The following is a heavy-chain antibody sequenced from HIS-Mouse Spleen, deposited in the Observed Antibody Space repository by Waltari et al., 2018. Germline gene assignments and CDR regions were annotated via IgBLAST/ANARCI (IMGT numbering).Heavy chain of an antibody. J-gene: IGHJ2*01. V-gene: IGHV3-48*01. D-gene: IGHD6-13*01. CDR1: GFTFSSYS. CDR2: IVSSSSTI. Sequence: EVQLVESGGGLVQPGGSLRLSCAASGFTFSSYSMNWVRQAPGKGVEWVAYIVSSSSTIYYADSVKGRFTISRDNAKNSLYLQMNSLRAEDTAVYYCAREIPYSSSWYDWYFDLWGRGTLVTVSS. CDR3: AREIPYSSSWYDWYFDL.